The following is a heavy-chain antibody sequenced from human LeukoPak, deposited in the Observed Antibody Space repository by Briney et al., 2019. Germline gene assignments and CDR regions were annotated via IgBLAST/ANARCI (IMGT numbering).Heavy chain of an antibody. Sequence: SETLSLTCTVSGDPITTSSDYKWTWLRQPPRKGLEWIGYIYYSESTNYNPSLQSQVTISVDTSNNQFSLRLTSVTAADPAVYYCAREYSAFDYWGQGTLVTVSS. CDR1: GDPITTSSDY. V-gene: IGHV4-61*08. CDR2: IYYSEST. D-gene: IGHD5-12*01. CDR3: AREYSAFDY. J-gene: IGHJ4*02.